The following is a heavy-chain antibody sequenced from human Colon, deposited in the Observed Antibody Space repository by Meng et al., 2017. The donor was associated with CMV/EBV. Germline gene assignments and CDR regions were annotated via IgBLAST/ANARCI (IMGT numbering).Heavy chain of an antibody. V-gene: IGHV1-2*02. Sequence: ASVKVSCKASGYTFTGSYMHWVRQAPGQGLEWMGWINPNNGGTNFAQKFQGRVSMTRDTSSSTAYMDLDILKSDDTAVYYCARSSTSCYGRCYYYYGMDVWGQGTTVTVSS. CDR2: INPNNGGT. CDR3: ARSSTSCYGRCYYYYGMDV. J-gene: IGHJ6*02. D-gene: IGHD2-2*01. CDR1: GYTFTGSY.